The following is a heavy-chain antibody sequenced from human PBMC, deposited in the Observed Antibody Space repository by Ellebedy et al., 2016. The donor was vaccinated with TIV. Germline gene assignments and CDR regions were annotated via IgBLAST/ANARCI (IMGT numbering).Heavy chain of an antibody. CDR2: IYQSGST. CDR1: GGSISSSNW. D-gene: IGHD5-24*01. V-gene: IGHV4-4*02. CDR3: ARGGGWLQLGYDY. J-gene: IGHJ4*02. Sequence: SETLSLTCAVSGGSISSSNWWSWVRQPPGKGLEWIGEIYQSGSTNYNPSLKSRVTISVDKSKNQFSLKLSSVTAADTAVYYWARGGGWLQLGYDYWGQGILVTVSS.